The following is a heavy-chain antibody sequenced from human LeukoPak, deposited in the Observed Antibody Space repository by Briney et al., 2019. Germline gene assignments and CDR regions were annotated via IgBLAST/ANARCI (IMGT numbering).Heavy chain of an antibody. CDR2: INHSGST. Sequence: KPSETLSLTCAVYGGSFSGYYWSWIRQPPGKGLEWIGEINHSGSTNHNPSLKSRVTISVDTSKNQFSLKLSSVTAADTAVHYCARGDFWSGYYNWGQGTLVTVSS. CDR1: GGSFSGYY. CDR3: ARGDFWSGYYN. J-gene: IGHJ4*02. D-gene: IGHD3-3*01. V-gene: IGHV4-34*01.